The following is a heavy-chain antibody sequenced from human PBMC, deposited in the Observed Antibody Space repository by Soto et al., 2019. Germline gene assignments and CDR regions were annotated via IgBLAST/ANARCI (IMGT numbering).Heavy chain of an antibody. D-gene: IGHD1-26*01. CDR1: GGSLSSSTYF. V-gene: IGHV4-39*01. J-gene: IGHJ1*01. CDR3: ARPGSHSGGYSEYFQH. Sequence: QLQLQESGPGLVKPSETLSLTCTVSGGSLSSSTYFWGWIRQPPGKGLEWIGSIDYSGTTYYNTSLRTRATLTVASSRHQSPLKRGSVTAAYAAVYFCARPGSHSGGYSEYFQHWGQCTLVTVSS. CDR2: IDYSGTT.